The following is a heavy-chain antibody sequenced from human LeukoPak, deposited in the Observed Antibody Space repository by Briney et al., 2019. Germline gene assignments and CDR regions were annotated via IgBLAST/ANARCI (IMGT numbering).Heavy chain of an antibody. J-gene: IGHJ5*02. Sequence: GGSLRLSCAASGFTFSSYAMHWVRQAPGKGLEWVAVISYDGSNKYYADSVKGRFTISRGNSKNTLYLQMNSLRAEDTAVYYCAKDVPIVVVPNNWFDPWGQGTLVTVSS. CDR1: GFTFSSYA. CDR2: ISYDGSNK. CDR3: AKDVPIVVVPNNWFDP. V-gene: IGHV3-30-3*01. D-gene: IGHD2-2*01.